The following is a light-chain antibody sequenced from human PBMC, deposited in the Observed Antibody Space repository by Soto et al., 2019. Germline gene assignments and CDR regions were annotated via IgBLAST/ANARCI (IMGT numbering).Light chain of an antibody. CDR1: QSVGLN. CDR2: DAS. V-gene: IGKV3-15*01. Sequence: EIVITESPATLSVSPGERATLSCRASQSVGLNLAWYQQRPGQAPRLLIFDASTRATGIPARFSGSGSGTEFTLSISSLQSEDSAVYYCQQSNDWRSITFGQGTRLEIK. J-gene: IGKJ5*01. CDR3: QQSNDWRSIT.